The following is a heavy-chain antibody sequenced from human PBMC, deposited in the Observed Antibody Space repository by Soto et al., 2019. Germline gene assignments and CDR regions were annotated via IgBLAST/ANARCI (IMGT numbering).Heavy chain of an antibody. CDR2: IWYDGSNK. V-gene: IGHV3-33*01. CDR1: GFTFSSYG. J-gene: IGHJ6*03. D-gene: IGHD3-3*01. CDR3: ARDPGGASTIFGVAPYYYMDV. Sequence: GGSLRLSCAASGFTFSSYGMHWVRQAPGKGLEWVAVIWYDGSNKYYADSVKGRFTISRDNSKNTLYLQMNSLRAEDTAVYYCARDPGGASTIFGVAPYYYMDVWGKGTTVTVSS.